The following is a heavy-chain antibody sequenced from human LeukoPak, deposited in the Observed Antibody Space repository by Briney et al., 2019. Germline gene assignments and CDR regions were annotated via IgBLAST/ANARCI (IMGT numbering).Heavy chain of an antibody. CDR1: GFTFSSHG. Sequence: GGSLRLSCAASGFTFSSHGMHWVRQAPGKGLEWVAVIWYDGSNKYDADSVKGRFTISRDNSKNTLYLQMNSLRVEDTAVYYCARLYGDGYWGQGTLVTVSS. D-gene: IGHD2-2*02. CDR2: IWYDGSNK. V-gene: IGHV3-33*01. J-gene: IGHJ4*02. CDR3: ARLYGDGY.